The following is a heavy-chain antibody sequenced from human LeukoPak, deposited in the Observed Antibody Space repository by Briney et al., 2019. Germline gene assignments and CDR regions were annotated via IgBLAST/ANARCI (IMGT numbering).Heavy chain of an antibody. D-gene: IGHD2-21*02. V-gene: IGHV5-51*01. CDR1: GYSFGTYY. CDR3: ARREYCAGDCTVHYSLYYGLDV. CDR2: IYPGSSST. Sequence: GESLKISCKASGYSFGTYYYASLRQLPAKNLQWWGIIYPGSSSTRYNPSFQGQLPSSADKSISTAYLQWSGLTASDSAKYDCARREYCAGDCTVHYSLYYGLDVWGQGTTVTVSS. J-gene: IGHJ6*02.